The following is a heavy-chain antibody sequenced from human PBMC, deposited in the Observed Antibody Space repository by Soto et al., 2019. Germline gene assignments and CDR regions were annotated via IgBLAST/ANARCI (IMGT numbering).Heavy chain of an antibody. CDR1: GFTFSSYS. D-gene: IGHD4-17*01. J-gene: IGHJ4*02. Sequence: EVQLVESGGGLVQPGGSLRLSCAASGFTFSSYSMNWVRQAPGKGLEWVSSISSSSSYIYYADSVKGRFTISRDNAKNSLYLQMNSLRAEDTAVYYCARGYHYGDYGSDYWGQGTLVTVSS. CDR2: ISSSSSYI. V-gene: IGHV3-21*01. CDR3: ARGYHYGDYGSDY.